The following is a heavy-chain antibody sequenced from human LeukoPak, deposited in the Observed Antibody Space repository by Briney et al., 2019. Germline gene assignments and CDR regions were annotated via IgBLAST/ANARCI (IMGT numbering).Heavy chain of an antibody. CDR3: ATFPFIVVVPATGDYGMDV. J-gene: IGHJ6*02. CDR1: GFTFSSYW. Sequence: GGSLRLSCAASGFTFSSYWMHWVRQVPGKGLVWVARINGDGSNIAYADSVRGRFTISRDNAKNTLYLEMSSLRAEDTAVYHCATFPFIVVVPATGDYGMDVWGQGTTVTVSS. D-gene: IGHD2-2*01. CDR2: INGDGSNI. V-gene: IGHV3-74*01.